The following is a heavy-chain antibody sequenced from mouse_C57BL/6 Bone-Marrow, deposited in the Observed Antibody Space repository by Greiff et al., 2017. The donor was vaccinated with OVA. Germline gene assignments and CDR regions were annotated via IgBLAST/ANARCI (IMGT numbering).Heavy chain of an antibody. Sequence: EVQLVESGGGLVKPGGSLKLSCAASGFTFSDYGMHWVRQAPEKGLEWVAYISSGSSTIYYADTVKGRFTISRDNAKNTLFLQMTSLRSEDTAMYYCARDYYGSSYPDWYFDVWGTGTTVTVSS. CDR2: ISSGSSTI. CDR3: ARDYYGSSYPDWYFDV. V-gene: IGHV5-17*01. D-gene: IGHD1-1*01. J-gene: IGHJ1*03. CDR1: GFTFSDYG.